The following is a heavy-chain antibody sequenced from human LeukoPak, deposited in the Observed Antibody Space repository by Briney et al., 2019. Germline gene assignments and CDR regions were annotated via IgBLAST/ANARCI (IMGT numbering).Heavy chain of an antibody. D-gene: IGHD2-15*01. V-gene: IGHV1-18*01. CDR1: GYTFTSYG. J-gene: IGHJ4*02. CDR3: AKEARACSGGSCRIVIFDY. Sequence: ASVKVSCKASGYTFTSYGISWVRQAPGQGLEWMGWISAYNGNTNYAQKLQGRVTMTTDTSTSTAYMELRSLRSDDTAVYYCAKEARACSGGSCRIVIFDYWGQGTLVTVSS. CDR2: ISAYNGNT.